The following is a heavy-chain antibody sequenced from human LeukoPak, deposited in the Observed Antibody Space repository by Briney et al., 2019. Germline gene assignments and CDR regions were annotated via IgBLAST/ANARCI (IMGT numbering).Heavy chain of an antibody. CDR1: GYTFTSYG. J-gene: IGHJ6*02. D-gene: IGHD6-19*01. CDR2: ISAYNGNT. V-gene: IGHV1-18*01. Sequence: ASVRVSCKASGYTFTSYGISWVRQAPGQGLEWMGWISAYNGNTNYAQKLQGRVTMTTDTSTSTAYMELRSLRSDDTAVYYCARDRDSSGWFWAGPYYYYYGMDVWGRGTTVTVSS. CDR3: ARDRDSSGWFWAGPYYYYYGMDV.